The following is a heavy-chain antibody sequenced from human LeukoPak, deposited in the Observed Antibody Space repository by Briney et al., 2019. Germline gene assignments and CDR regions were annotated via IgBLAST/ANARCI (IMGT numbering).Heavy chain of an antibody. CDR3: AKDPVKWELHPFDY. V-gene: IGHV3-23*01. Sequence: PGGSLRLSCAASGFTFSSYAVSWVRQAPGKGLEWVSAISGSGGSTYYADSVKGRFTISRDNSKNTLYLQMNSLRAEDTAVYYCAKDPVKWELHPFDYWGQGTLVTVSS. J-gene: IGHJ4*02. CDR1: GFTFSSYA. CDR2: ISGSGGST. D-gene: IGHD1-26*01.